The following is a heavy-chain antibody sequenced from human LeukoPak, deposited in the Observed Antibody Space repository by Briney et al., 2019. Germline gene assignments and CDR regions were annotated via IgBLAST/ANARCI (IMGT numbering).Heavy chain of an antibody. V-gene: IGHV3-23*01. D-gene: IGHD3-3*01. CDR1: GFTFSSYA. CDR3: AKEHVTIFGVVIIPGAFDI. Sequence: GGSLRLSCAASGFTFSSYAMSWVRQAPGKGLEWVSAISGSGGSTYYADSVKGRFTISGDNSKNTLYLQMNSLRAEDTAVYYCAKEHVTIFGVVIIPGAFDIWGQGTMVTVSS. CDR2: ISGSGGST. J-gene: IGHJ3*02.